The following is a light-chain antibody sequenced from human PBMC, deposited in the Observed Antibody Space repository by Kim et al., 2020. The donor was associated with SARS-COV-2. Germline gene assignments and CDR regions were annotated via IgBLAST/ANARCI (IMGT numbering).Light chain of an antibody. CDR1: SSDVGGYNY. CDR3: CSYVASDTWV. Sequence: GQSVAISCTGASSDVGGYNYVSWYQQHPGKAPKLMIYDVTKRPSGVPDRFSGSKSGNTASLTISGLQGEDEADYFCCSYVASDTWVFGGGTQLTVL. V-gene: IGLV2-11*01. J-gene: IGLJ3*02. CDR2: DVT.